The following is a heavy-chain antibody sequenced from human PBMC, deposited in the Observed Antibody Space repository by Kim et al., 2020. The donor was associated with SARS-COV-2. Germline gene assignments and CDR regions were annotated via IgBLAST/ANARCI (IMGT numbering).Heavy chain of an antibody. V-gene: IGHV4-31*02. Sequence: YYNPSRKSRVTISVDTSKNQFSLKLSSVTAADTAVYYCARDRRYYYGMDVWGQGTTVTVSS. CDR3: ARDRRYYYGMDV. J-gene: IGHJ6*02.